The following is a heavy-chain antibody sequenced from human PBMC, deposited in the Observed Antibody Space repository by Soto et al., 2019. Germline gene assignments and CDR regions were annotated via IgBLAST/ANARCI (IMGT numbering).Heavy chain of an antibody. J-gene: IGHJ6*02. CDR1: GYTFTNYG. CDR3: ARDREYYYDSSGNYYYHYGVDG. CDR2: ISGYNGNT. Sequence: QVQLVESGAEVKKPGASVKVSCKASGYTFTNYGISWVRQAPGQGLEWMGWISGYNGNTKYAQKFQGRVTMTTDTPTNTAYMDLRSRRSDDTAVYYCARDREYYYDSSGNYYYHYGVDGWGQGNTVTVS. V-gene: IGHV1-18*04. D-gene: IGHD3-22*01.